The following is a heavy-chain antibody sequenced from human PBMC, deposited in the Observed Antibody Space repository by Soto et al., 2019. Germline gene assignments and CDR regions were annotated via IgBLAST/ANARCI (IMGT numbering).Heavy chain of an antibody. Sequence: QVQLQESGPGLVKPSQTLSLTCSVSGGSITSGGFYWSWIRQHPEKGLEWIAYIFHSGSTDFNPSLKGRIIISADTSKNQFSLKLTSVTAADTAVYYCVRGGIAGNWFDPWGQGTLVPVSS. V-gene: IGHV4-31*03. CDR2: IFHSGST. CDR3: VRGGIAGNWFDP. J-gene: IGHJ5*02. D-gene: IGHD6-13*01. CDR1: GGSITSGGFY.